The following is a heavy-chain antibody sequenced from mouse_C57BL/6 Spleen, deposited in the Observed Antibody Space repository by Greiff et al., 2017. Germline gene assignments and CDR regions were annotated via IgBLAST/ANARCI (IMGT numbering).Heavy chain of an antibody. D-gene: IGHD2-1*01. V-gene: IGHV2-9-1*01. CDR2: IWTGGGT. Sequence: VQLVESGPGLVAPSQSLSITCTVSGFSLTSYAISWVRQPPGKGLEWLGVIWTGGGTNYNSALKSRLSISKDNSKSQVFLKMNSLQTDDTARYYCARNSVYYGSLAWFAYWGQGTLVTVSA. J-gene: IGHJ3*01. CDR1: GFSLTSYA. CDR3: ARNSVYYGSLAWFAY.